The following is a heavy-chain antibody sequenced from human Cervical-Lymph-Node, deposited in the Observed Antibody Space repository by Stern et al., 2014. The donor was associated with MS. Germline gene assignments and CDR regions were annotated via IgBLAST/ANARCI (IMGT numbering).Heavy chain of an antibody. J-gene: IGHJ5*02. Sequence: QLQLQESGPGLLKPSQTLSLTCTVSGGSISSGSYYWSWIRQPAGQGLEWIGRVYTGGTTNHNPSLKSRITISANTPKNQFPLKLSSVTAADTAVYYCARETVAADNNWFDPWGQGTLVTVSS. V-gene: IGHV4-61*02. D-gene: IGHD6-19*01. CDR3: ARETVAADNNWFDP. CDR2: VYTGGTT. CDR1: GGSISSGSYY.